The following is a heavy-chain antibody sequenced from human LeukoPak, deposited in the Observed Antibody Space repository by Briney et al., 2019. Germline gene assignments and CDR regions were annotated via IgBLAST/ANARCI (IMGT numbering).Heavy chain of an antibody. D-gene: IGHD6-19*01. J-gene: IGHJ4*02. V-gene: IGHV3-21*01. CDR1: GFSFSIHS. CDR3: ARFETVAAKPFEY. Sequence: AGGSLRLSCAASGFSFSIHSMNWVRQAPGKGLEWVSSISSGNGDVYYAESVKGRFTISRDSAKNSLYLQMNSLRDEDTAVYYCARFETVAAKPFEYWGQGTLVTVSS. CDR2: ISSGNGDV.